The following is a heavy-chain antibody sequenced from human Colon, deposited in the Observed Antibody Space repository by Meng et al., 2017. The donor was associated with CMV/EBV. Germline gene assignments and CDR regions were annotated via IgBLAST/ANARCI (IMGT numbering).Heavy chain of an antibody. D-gene: IGHD3-22*01. J-gene: IGHJ4*02. CDR2: ISSSSSYI. Sequence: GESLKISCAASGFTFSSYSMNWVRQAPGKGLEWVSSISSSSSYIYYADSVKGRFTISRDNANVYLHMNSLRAEDTAVYYCARDRYYASSGYLSGLDYWGQGTLVTVSS. CDR3: ARDRYYASSGYLSGLDY. CDR1: GFTFSSYS. V-gene: IGHV3-21*01.